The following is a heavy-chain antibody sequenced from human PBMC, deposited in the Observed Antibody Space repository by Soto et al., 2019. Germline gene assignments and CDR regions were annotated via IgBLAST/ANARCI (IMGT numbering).Heavy chain of an antibody. D-gene: IGHD3-10*01. J-gene: IGHJ4*02. Sequence: QVLLQESGPGLVKPSETLSLTCTVSGDSITGYYWSWIRQPAGKGLEWIGRIYSSGSTNYNPSLMGRVTMSIDTSRKQFSLKVTSVTAADTAVYYCAGYVNSWHGALGNWGQGTLVTVSS. CDR3: AGYVNSWHGALGN. V-gene: IGHV4-4*07. CDR2: IYSSGST. CDR1: GDSITGYY.